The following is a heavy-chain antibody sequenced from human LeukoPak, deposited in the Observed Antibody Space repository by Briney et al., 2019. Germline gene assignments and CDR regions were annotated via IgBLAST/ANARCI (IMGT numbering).Heavy chain of an antibody. CDR3: ARVLIAVAGNYFDY. CDR1: GGSFSGYY. Sequence: SETLSLTCAVYGGSFSGYYWSWIRQPPGKGLEWIGEINHSGSTNYNPSLKSRVTISVDTSKNQFSLKLSSVTAADTAVYYCARVLIAVAGNYFDYWGQGTLVTVSS. CDR2: INHSGST. J-gene: IGHJ4*02. V-gene: IGHV4-34*01. D-gene: IGHD6-19*01.